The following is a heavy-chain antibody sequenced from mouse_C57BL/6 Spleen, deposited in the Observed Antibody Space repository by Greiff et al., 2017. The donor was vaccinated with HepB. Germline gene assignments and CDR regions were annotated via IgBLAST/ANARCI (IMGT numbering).Heavy chain of an antibody. J-gene: IGHJ3*01. V-gene: IGHV1-50*01. Sequence: QVQLQQPGAELVKPGASVKLSCKASGYTFTSYWMQWVKQRPGQGLEWIGEIDPSDSYTNYNQKFKGKATLTVDPSSSTAYMQLSSLTSEDSAVYYCAREGLAWFAYWGQGTLVTVSA. CDR3: AREGLAWFAY. CDR1: GYTFTSYW. D-gene: IGHD3-3*01. CDR2: IDPSDSYT.